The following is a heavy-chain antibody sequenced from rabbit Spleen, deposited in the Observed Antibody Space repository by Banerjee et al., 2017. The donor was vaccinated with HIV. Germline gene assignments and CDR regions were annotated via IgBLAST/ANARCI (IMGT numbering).Heavy chain of an antibody. CDR2: IDPVFGST. D-gene: IGHD5-1*01. Sequence: QSLEESGGDLVKPGASLTLTCTASGFSFSSVHWIYWVRQAPGKGLEWIGYIDPVFGSTYYASWVNGRFSISKPSATTVTLQIASLTAADTATYFCARVPASVGIYYFDLWGPGTLVTVS. V-gene: IGHV1S40*01. J-gene: IGHJ4*01. CDR3: ARVPASVGIYYFDL. CDR1: GFSFSSVHW.